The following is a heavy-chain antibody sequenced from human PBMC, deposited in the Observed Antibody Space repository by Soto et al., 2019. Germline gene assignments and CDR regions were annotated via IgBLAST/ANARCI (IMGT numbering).Heavy chain of an antibody. CDR1: VVSISSGNW. CDR2: IFHDGTA. CDR3: ARLVYDTRLNYMYFEF. V-gene: IGHV4-4*02. Sequence: SETLSLTCALSVVSISSGNWWTWVRETPQRGLEYIGEIFHDGTANYYPSFERRVAISVDTSKNQFSLKLTSVTAADTAIYFCARLVYDTRLNYMYFEFWGQGALVTVSS. J-gene: IGHJ4*02. D-gene: IGHD2-8*01.